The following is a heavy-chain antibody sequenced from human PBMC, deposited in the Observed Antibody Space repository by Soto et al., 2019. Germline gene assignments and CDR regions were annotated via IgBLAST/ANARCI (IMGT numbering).Heavy chain of an antibody. V-gene: IGHV1-24*01. CDR1: GYTHRELY. CDR2: FDPGDGET. Sequence: ASLKVSCKVFGYTHRELYMHWVRQAPGKGLEWMGGFDPGDGETVYAQEFQGRVTMTEDTSTDTAYMELSSLRSEDTALYYCTTSHTRGSYHFDYWGQGTKVTVSS. J-gene: IGHJ4*02. D-gene: IGHD1-26*01. CDR3: TTSHTRGSYHFDY.